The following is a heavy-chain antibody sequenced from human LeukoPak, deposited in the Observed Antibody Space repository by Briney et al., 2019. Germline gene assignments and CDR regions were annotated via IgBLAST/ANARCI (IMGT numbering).Heavy chain of an antibody. V-gene: IGHV4-61*02. CDR3: ARDPRWELLKGGAFDI. D-gene: IGHD2-15*01. Sequence: SQTLSLTCTVSGGSISSGSYYWSWIRQPAGKGLEWLGRIYTSGSTNYNPSLKSRVTISVDTSKNQFSLKLSSVTAADTAVYYCARDPRWELLKGGAFDIWGQGTMVTVSS. J-gene: IGHJ3*02. CDR1: GGSISSGSYY. CDR2: IYTSGST.